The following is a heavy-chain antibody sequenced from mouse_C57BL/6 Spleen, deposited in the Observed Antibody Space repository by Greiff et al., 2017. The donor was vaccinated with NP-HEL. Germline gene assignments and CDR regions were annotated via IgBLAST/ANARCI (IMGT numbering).Heavy chain of an antibody. Sequence: VQLQQSGAELVRPGASVKLSCTASGFNIKDYYMHWVKQRPEQGLEWIGRIDPEDGDTEYAPKFQGKATMTADTSSNTAYLQLSSLTSEDTAVYYCTIFYYGSSYDEVFAYWGQGTLVTVSA. CDR1: GFNIKDYY. D-gene: IGHD1-1*01. CDR3: TIFYYGSSYDEVFAY. J-gene: IGHJ3*01. V-gene: IGHV14-1*01. CDR2: IDPEDGDT.